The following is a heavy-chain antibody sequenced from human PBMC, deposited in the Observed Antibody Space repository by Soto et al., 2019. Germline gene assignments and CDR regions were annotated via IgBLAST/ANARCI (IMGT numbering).Heavy chain of an antibody. Sequence: PGGSLRLSCAASGFSFGDYTMNWVRQAPGKGLEWLSSISSTSVYIDYADSLKGRFTISRDNAKNSLSLQMNSLRAEDTAVCYCARVLSAAATGAFDIWGQGTMVTVSS. D-gene: IGHD3-16*02. J-gene: IGHJ3*02. CDR2: ISSTSVYI. CDR1: GFSFGDYT. V-gene: IGHV3-21*01. CDR3: ARVLSAAATGAFDI.